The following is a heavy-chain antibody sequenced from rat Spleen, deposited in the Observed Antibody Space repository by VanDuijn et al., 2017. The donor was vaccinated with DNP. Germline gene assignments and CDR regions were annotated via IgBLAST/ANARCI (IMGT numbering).Heavy chain of an antibody. CDR3: ARGGGYYYNYAMDA. D-gene: IGHD1-12*02. CDR1: GYSITSNY. J-gene: IGHJ4*01. Sequence: EVQLQESGPGLLKPSQSLSLTCSVTGYSITSNYWGWIRKFPGNKMEYIGHITYSGTTNYNPSLKSRISITRDTSKNQLFLQVSSVTAEDTATYYCARGGGYYYNYAMDAWGQGTSVTVSS. CDR2: ITYSGTT. V-gene: IGHV3-1*01.